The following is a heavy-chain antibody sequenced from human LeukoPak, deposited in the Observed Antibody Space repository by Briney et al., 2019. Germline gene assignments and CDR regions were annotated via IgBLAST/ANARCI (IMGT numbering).Heavy chain of an antibody. CDR1: GFTFSSYN. D-gene: IGHD7-27*01. Sequence: GRSLRLSCAASGFTFSSYNMNWVRQAPGRGLEWVSSISSSSTYIYYTDPMKGRFTISRDNAKNSLYLQMNSLRAEDTALYYCARGHNWGTACYFDFWGQGSLVTVSS. CDR3: ARGHNWGTACYFDF. J-gene: IGHJ4*02. V-gene: IGHV3-21*01. CDR2: ISSSSTYI.